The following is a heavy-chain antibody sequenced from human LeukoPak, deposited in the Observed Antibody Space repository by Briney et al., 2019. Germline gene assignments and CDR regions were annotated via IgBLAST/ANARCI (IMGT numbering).Heavy chain of an antibody. D-gene: IGHD1-26*01. Sequence: PGGSLRLSCAASGFTFSDYYMGWIRQAPGKGLEWVSYISSSGSTIYYADSVKGRFTISRDNAKNSLYLQMNSLRAEDTAVYYCARGSGSPVDNWFDPWGQGTLVTVSS. J-gene: IGHJ5*02. CDR1: GFTFSDYY. CDR2: ISSSGSTI. V-gene: IGHV3-11*04. CDR3: ARGSGSPVDNWFDP.